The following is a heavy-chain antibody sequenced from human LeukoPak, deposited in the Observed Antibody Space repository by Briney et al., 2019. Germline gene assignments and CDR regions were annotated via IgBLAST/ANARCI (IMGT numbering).Heavy chain of an antibody. CDR2: ISSNGGNT. D-gene: IGHD5-12*01. CDR1: GFTFDSFT. J-gene: IGHJ4*02. V-gene: IGHV3-64*01. Sequence: PGGSLRLSCAASGFTFDSFTMHWVRQAPGKGLEYVSGISSNGGNTFYGKSVKGRFTISRDNAKNSLYLQMNSLRAEDTAVYYCARDRSGYLYFDYWGQGTLVTVSS. CDR3: ARDRSGYLYFDY.